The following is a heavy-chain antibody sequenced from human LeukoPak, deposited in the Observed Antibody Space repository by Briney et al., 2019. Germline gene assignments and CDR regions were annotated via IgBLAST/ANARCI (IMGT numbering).Heavy chain of an antibody. CDR3: ARVIYSGWEGELSD. CDR2: INSDGSTT. CDR1: GFTFSSYW. Sequence: GGSLRLSCAASGFTFSSYWMHWVRQAPGKGLVWVSRINSDGSTTSYADSVMGRFTISRDNAKNTLYLQMNGLRAEDTAVYYCARVIYSGWEGELSDWGQGTLVTVSS. J-gene: IGHJ4*02. D-gene: IGHD6-19*01. V-gene: IGHV3-74*01.